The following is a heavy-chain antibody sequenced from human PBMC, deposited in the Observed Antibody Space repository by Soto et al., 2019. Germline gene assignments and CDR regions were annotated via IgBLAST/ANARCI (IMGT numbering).Heavy chain of an antibody. CDR2: IIPIFATA. CDR1: GGTFSTYA. Sequence: SVKVSCKASGGTFSTYAISWVRQAPGQGLEWMGEIIPIFATANYAQKFQGRVTITADESTSTAYMELSSLRSEDTAVYYCARQFDSDTSGYYYAYWGQGTLVTAPQ. D-gene: IGHD3-22*01. J-gene: IGHJ4*02. CDR3: ARQFDSDTSGYYYAY. V-gene: IGHV1-69*13.